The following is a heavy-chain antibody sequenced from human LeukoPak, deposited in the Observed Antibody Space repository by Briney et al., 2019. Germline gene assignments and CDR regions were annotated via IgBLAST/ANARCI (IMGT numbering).Heavy chain of an antibody. D-gene: IGHD3-10*01. J-gene: IGHJ5*02. CDR3: ARALPLRGSGSYYYNWFDP. CDR2: IYYSAGT. Sequence: SETLSLTCTVSGGSISSGDYYWNWIRQPPGMGLEWIGYIYYSAGTYYNPSLKSRVSISVDTSKNQFSLKLSSVTAADTAVYYCARALPLRGSGSYYYNWFDPWGQGTLVTVSS. CDR1: GGSISSGDYY. V-gene: IGHV4-30-4*01.